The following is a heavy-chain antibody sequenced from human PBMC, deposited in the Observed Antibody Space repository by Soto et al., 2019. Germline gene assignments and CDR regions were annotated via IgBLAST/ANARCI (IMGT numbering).Heavy chain of an antibody. V-gene: IGHV4-39*01. D-gene: IGHD2-15*01. Sequence: SETLSLTCTDPGGSISSERFYWAWIRQPPGKGLEWIGIIYYSGDTYYNPSLAGRLTMSVDTSNQFSLTLRSVTAADTALYYCARNQPQRYCSGGTCRPAYGMDVWGQGTTVTVS. J-gene: IGHJ6*02. CDR3: ARNQPQRYCSGGTCRPAYGMDV. CDR2: IYYSGDT. CDR1: GGSISSERFY.